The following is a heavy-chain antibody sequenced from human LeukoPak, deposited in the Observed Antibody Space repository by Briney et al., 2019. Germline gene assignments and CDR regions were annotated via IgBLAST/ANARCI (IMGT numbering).Heavy chain of an antibody. CDR3: ASGYLVSYGMDV. Sequence: SVKVSCKASGGTFSSCAISWVRQAPGQGLEWMGRIIPILGIANYAQKFQGRVTITADKSTSTAYMELSSLRSEDTAVYYCASGYLVSYGMDVWGQGTTVTVSS. V-gene: IGHV1-69*04. CDR1: GGTFSSCA. CDR2: IIPILGIA. D-gene: IGHD5-18*01. J-gene: IGHJ6*02.